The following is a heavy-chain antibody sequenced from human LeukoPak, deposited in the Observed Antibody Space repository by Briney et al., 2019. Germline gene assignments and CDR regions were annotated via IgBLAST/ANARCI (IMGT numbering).Heavy chain of an antibody. D-gene: IGHD2-2*01. CDR1: GYTFTSYD. CDR2: MNPNSGNT. CDR3: ARLGRFKNCSSTSCRSRAYWFDP. Sequence: ASVKVSCKASGYTFTSYDINWVRQATGQGLEWMGLMNPNSGNTGYAQKFQGRVTMTRNTSISTAYMELSSLRSEDTAVYYCARLGRFKNCSSTSCRSRAYWFDPWGQGTLVTVSS. V-gene: IGHV1-8*01. J-gene: IGHJ5*02.